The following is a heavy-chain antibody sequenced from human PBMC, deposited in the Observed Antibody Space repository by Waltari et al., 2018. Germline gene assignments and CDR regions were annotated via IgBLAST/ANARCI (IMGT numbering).Heavy chain of an antibody. Sequence: QVQLQESGPGLVKPSETLSLTCAVSGYSISSGYYWGWIRQPPGKGLEWSGSIYHSGSTYYNPSLKSRVTISVDTSKNQFSLKLSSVTAADTAVYYCARGLAVAGDFDYWGQGTLVTVSS. J-gene: IGHJ4*02. D-gene: IGHD6-19*01. V-gene: IGHV4-38-2*01. CDR3: ARGLAVAGDFDY. CDR1: GYSISSGYY. CDR2: IYHSGST.